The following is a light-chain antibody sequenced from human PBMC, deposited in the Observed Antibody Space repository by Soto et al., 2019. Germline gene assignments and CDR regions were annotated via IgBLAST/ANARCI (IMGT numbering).Light chain of an antibody. CDR1: SSNIGNNV. CDR2: YDD. J-gene: IGLJ2*01. Sequence: QSVLTQPPSVSEAPRQRVTISCSGSSSNIGNNVVNWYQQLPGKAPKLLIYYDDLVPSGVSDRFSGSKSGTSASLAISGLQSEDEADYYCAAWDDSLNGPVFGEGTTLTVL. CDR3: AAWDDSLNGPV. V-gene: IGLV1-36*01.